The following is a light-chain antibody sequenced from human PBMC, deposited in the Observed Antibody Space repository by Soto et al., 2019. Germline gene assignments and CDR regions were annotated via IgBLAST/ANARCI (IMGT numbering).Light chain of an antibody. CDR1: QSVGSN. V-gene: IGKV3-15*01. Sequence: EIVMTQSPATLSVSPGERATLSCRASQSVGSNLAWYQQKPGQAPRLLIYGASTRATGIPARFSGRGSGTEFTLPISSLQSEDIAIYFCQQYNNWPPDRTFGQGTKVEIK. CDR2: GAS. CDR3: QQYNNWPPDRT. J-gene: IGKJ1*01.